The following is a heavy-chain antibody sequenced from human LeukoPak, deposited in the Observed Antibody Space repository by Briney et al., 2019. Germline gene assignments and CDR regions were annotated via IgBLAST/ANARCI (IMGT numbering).Heavy chain of an antibody. D-gene: IGHD2-2*01. CDR1: GFDFKNYG. CDR2: IRYGGSPK. J-gene: IGHJ4*02. CDR3: AKDDDRHWGSSCQDY. Sequence: GGSLRLSCAASGFDFKNYGMHWVRQAPGKGLEGVAFIRYGGSPKCYADYVRGRFTISRDNSKNMLYLQMNSLETEDTAVYYCAKDDDRHWGSSCQDYWGQGTLVTVSS. V-gene: IGHV3-30*02.